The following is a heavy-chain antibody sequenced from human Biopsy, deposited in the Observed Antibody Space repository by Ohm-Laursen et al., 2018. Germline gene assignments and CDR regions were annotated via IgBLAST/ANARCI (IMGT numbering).Heavy chain of an antibody. V-gene: IGHV1-2*02. J-gene: IGHJ5*02. D-gene: IGHD3-22*01. Sequence: VASVKVSCKASGYTFTGYHVHWVRQAPGQGLEWMGWINAKTGDTNYAQKFQGRVTMTRDTSISTAYVDLSSLRPDDTAVYYCTRGGYYYDSLAYYYWFDPWGQGTLVTVSS. CDR1: GYTFTGYH. CDR2: INAKTGDT. CDR3: TRGGYYYDSLAYYYWFDP.